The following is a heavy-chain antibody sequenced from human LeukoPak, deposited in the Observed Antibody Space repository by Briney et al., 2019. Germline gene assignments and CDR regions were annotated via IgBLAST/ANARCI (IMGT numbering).Heavy chain of an antibody. J-gene: IGHJ4*02. CDR1: GYTFTAYY. CDR3: ARDVGRLVIVGATGHFDY. V-gene: IGHV1-2*02. Sequence: EASVKVSCKASGYTFTAYYMHWVRQAPGQGLEWMGWINPNSGGTNYAQKFQGRVTTTRDTSISTAYMELSRLRSDDTAVYYCARDVGRLVIVGATGHFDYWGQGTLVTVSS. CDR2: INPNSGGT. D-gene: IGHD1-26*01.